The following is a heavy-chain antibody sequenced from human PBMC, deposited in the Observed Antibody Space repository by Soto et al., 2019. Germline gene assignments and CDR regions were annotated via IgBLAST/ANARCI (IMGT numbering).Heavy chain of an antibody. Sequence: QLVESGGDLVTPGESLRLSCVASGFNFSDAWMTWVRQAPGKGLEWVGRIKDRDYGGTADYAASVKGRFTMSRDDSTNKLLLHMNSLKSEDTAVYYRTTNDYWGQGTQVTVSS. V-gene: IGHV3-15*01. CDR2: IKDRDYGGTA. CDR1: GFNFSDAW. J-gene: IGHJ4*02. CDR3: TTNDY.